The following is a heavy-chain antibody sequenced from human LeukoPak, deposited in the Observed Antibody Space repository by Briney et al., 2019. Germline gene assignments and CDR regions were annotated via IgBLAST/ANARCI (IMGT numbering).Heavy chain of an antibody. CDR1: GFTFSSYS. V-gene: IGHV3-21*01. CDR3: AKSPTREDYFDY. J-gene: IGHJ4*02. Sequence: GGSLRLSCAASGFTFSSYSMNWVRQAPGKGLEWVSSISSSSSYIYYADSVKGRFTISRDNAKNSLYLQMNSLRAEDTAVYYCAKSPTREDYFDYWGQGTLVTVPS. D-gene: IGHD1-26*01. CDR2: ISSSSSYI.